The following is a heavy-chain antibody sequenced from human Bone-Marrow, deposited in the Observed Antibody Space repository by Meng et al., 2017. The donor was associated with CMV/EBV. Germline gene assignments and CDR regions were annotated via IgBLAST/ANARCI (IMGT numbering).Heavy chain of an antibody. Sequence: GESLKISCAASRFTFSSYSMNWVRQAPGKGLEWVSSISSSSTYIYYADSVKGRFTISRDNAKNSLYLQMNSLRAEDTAVYYCAKQGDDFWSGPRDYWGQGTLVTVSS. CDR1: RFTFSSYS. D-gene: IGHD3-3*01. CDR2: ISSSSTYI. CDR3: AKQGDDFWSGPRDY. J-gene: IGHJ4*02. V-gene: IGHV3-21*04.